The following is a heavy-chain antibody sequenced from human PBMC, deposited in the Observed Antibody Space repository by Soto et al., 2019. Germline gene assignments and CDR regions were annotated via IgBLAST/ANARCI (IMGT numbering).Heavy chain of an antibody. CDR2: INAGNGNT. J-gene: IGHJ4*02. CDR1: GYTFTSYA. Sequence: GASVKVSCTASGYTFTSYAMHWVRQALGQRLEWMGWINAGNGNTKYSQKFQGRVTITRDTSASTAYMELSSLRSEDTAVYYCARGQQRSKIWFGELLYDYWGQGTLVTVSS. D-gene: IGHD3-10*01. CDR3: ARGQQRSKIWFGELLYDY. V-gene: IGHV1-3*01.